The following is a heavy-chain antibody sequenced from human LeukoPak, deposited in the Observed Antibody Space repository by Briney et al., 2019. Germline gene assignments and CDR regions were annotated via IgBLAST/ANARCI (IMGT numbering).Heavy chain of an antibody. J-gene: IGHJ4*02. CDR1: GFSFSTYG. CDR2: TRYEGSIQ. Sequence: GVYLRLSCAASGFSFSTYGMHWVRQAPGRGLEWLTFTRYEGSIQYYADSVKGRFTISRDSSKNTLFLQMNSLRTEDTAVYYCAKDPLSKMQTHCRGGGCYFEYWGQGTLVTVSS. CDR3: AKDPLSKMQTHCRGGGCYFEY. D-gene: IGHD2-15*01. V-gene: IGHV3-30*02.